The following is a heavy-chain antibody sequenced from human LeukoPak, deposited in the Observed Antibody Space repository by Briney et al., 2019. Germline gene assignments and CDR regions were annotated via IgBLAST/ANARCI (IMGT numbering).Heavy chain of an antibody. CDR2: IYYSGST. J-gene: IGHJ4*02. Sequence: PSETLSLTCTVSGGSISSYYWLWLRQPPGRGLEWIGYIYYSGSTNYNPSLKSRVTISVDTSKNQFSLNLSSVTAADTAVYYCARGRGYYGPYYFDYWGQGTLVTVSS. CDR3: ARGRGYYGPYYFDY. CDR1: GGSISSYY. D-gene: IGHD3-10*01. V-gene: IGHV4-59*01.